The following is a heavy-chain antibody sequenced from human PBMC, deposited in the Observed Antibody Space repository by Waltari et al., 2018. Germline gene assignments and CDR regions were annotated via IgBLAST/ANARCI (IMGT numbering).Heavy chain of an antibody. CDR1: GYTFTSYA. CDR3: ARGTGYSSSHFDY. Sequence: VQLVQSGSELKKPGASVKVSCKASGYTFTSYAMNWVRQAPGQGLAWMGRIIPIFGTANYAQKFQGRVTITADKSTSTAYRELSSLRSEDTAVYYCARGTGYSSSHFDYWGQGTLVTVSS. D-gene: IGHD6-13*01. CDR2: IIPIFGTA. V-gene: IGHV1-69*06. J-gene: IGHJ4*02.